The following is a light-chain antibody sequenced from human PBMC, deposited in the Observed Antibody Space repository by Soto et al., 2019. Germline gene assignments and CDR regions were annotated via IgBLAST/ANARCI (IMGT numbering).Light chain of an antibody. J-gene: IGLJ2*01. CDR3: GAWDDSLNGVV. CDR1: SSNIGSNP. Sequence: QSVLTQPPSASGTPGQSVTISCEGISSNIGSNPVNWYQQLPGTAPKLLIYTSDQRPSGVSDRVSGSKSGTSASLAISGLQSEDEADYYCGAWDDSLNGVVFGGGTKLTVL. V-gene: IGLV1-44*01. CDR2: TSD.